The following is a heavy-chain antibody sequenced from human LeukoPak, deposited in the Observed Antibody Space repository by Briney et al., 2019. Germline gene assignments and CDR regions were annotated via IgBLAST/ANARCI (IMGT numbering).Heavy chain of an antibody. Sequence: PSETLSLTCTVSGGSISSYYWSWIRQPPGKGLEWIGEINHSGSTNYNPSLKSRVTISVDTSKNQFSLKLSSVTAADTAVYYCARGLGRRRFDPWGQGTLVTVSS. V-gene: IGHV4-34*01. CDR3: ARGLGRRRFDP. CDR1: GGSISSYY. CDR2: INHSGST. J-gene: IGHJ5*02.